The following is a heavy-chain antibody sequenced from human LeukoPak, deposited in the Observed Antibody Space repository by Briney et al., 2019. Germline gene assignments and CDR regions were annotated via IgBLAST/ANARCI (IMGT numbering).Heavy chain of an antibody. CDR2: ISSSGSTI. Sequence: AGGSLRLSCAASGFTFSDYYMSWIRQAPGKGLEWVSYISSSGSTIYYADSVKGRFTISRDNAKNSLYLQMNSLRAEDTALYYCRGVLRYFDWSDFDYWGQGTLVTVSS. CDR1: GFTFSDYY. CDR3: RGVLRYFDWSDFDY. J-gene: IGHJ4*02. V-gene: IGHV3-11*01. D-gene: IGHD3-9*01.